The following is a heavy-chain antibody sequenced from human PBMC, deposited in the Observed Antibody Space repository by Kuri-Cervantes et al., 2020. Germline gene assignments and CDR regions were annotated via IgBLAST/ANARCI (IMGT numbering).Heavy chain of an antibody. J-gene: IGHJ4*02. Sequence: GGSLRLSCAASGFTFSNAWMSWVRQAPGKGLEWVANIKQDGSEKYYVDSVKGRFTISRDNSKNTLYLQMNSLRAEDTAVYYCARELADFSYFDYWGQGTLVTVSS. CDR1: GFTFSNAW. D-gene: IGHD2/OR15-2a*01. V-gene: IGHV3-7*01. CDR3: ARELADFSYFDY. CDR2: IKQDGSEK.